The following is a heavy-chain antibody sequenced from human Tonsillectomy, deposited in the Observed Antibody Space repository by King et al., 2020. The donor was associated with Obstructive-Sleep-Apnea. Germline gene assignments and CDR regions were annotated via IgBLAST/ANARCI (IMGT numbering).Heavy chain of an antibody. J-gene: IGHJ4*02. D-gene: IGHD1-26*01. V-gene: IGHV3-48*04. CDR2: ISSSSSTI. CDR3: ARGWDYFDY. CDR1: GFTFSSYS. Sequence: VQLVESGGGLVQPGGSLRLSCAASGFTFSSYSMNWVRQAPGKGLEGVSYISSSSSTIYYSDSVKGRFTISKDNAKNSLYLQMNSLRAEDAAVYYCARGWDYFDYWGQGTLVTVSS.